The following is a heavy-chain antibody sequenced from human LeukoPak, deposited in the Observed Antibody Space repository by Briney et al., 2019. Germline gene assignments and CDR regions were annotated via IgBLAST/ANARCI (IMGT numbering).Heavy chain of an antibody. CDR1: GYTFTNYG. J-gene: IGHJ4*02. CDR2: ISAYNGNT. Sequence: ASVKVSCKASGYTFTNYGVSWVRQAPGQGLEWMGWISAYNGNTDYAQKFQGRVTMTTDTSTSTAYMELRSLRSDDTAVYYCAREEGLTMVRGVTHYFDYWGQGTLVTVSS. CDR3: AREEGLTMVRGVTHYFDY. V-gene: IGHV1-18*01. D-gene: IGHD3-10*01.